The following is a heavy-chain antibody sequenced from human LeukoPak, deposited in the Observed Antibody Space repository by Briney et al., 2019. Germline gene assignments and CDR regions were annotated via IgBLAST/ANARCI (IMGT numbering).Heavy chain of an antibody. CDR2: INAGNGNT. CDR1: GYTYTSFA. D-gene: IGHD3-9*01. CDR3: QKTAYEILTGEIHNWFDP. J-gene: IGHJ5*02. Sequence: ASVKVSCKASGYTYTSFAIHWVRQAPGQRLEWMGWINAGNGNTKYSQKFQGRVTISRDTSASTAYMELSSLRSDDTVFFFKQKTAYEILTGEIHNWFDPWGQGTLVTVSS. V-gene: IGHV1-3*01.